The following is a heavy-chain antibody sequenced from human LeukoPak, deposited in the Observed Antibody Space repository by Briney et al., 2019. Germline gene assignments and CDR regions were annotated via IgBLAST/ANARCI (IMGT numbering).Heavy chain of an antibody. CDR1: GYTFTSYY. CDR2: INPSGGST. D-gene: IGHD5-24*01. Sequence: GASMKVSCKASGYTFTSYYMHWVRQAPGQGLEWMGIINPSGGSTSYAQKFQGRVTMTRDTYTSTVYMELSSLRSEDTAVYYCAREETATGGVDYWGQGTLVTVSS. V-gene: IGHV1-46*01. J-gene: IGHJ4*02. CDR3: AREETATGGVDY.